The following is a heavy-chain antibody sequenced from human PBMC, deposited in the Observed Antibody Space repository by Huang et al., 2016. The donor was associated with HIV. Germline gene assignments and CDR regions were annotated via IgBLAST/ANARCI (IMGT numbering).Heavy chain of an antibody. V-gene: IGHV3-30*04. CDR3: ARSAVPGDGDWFDP. J-gene: IGHJ5*02. CDR1: GFPFTNYA. CDR2: RSYDGRNK. D-gene: IGHD6-19*01. Sequence: QVQLVESGGGLVQPGRSLRLSCAASGFPFTNYAIHWVRQAPGKGLGWVAVRSYDGRNKCYADSVKGRFTISRDNSKSTLYLRMNSLRVDDTALYYCARSAVPGDGDWFDPWGQGTLVTVSS.